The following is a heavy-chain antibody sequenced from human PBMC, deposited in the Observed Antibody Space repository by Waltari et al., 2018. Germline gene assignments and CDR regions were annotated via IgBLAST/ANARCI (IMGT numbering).Heavy chain of an antibody. D-gene: IGHD2-15*01. CDR3: ARRGDWLPLDAFDI. V-gene: IGHV4-59*01. J-gene: IGHJ3*02. CDR2: IYSSGSS. Sequence: QVQLQESGPGLVKPSETLSLTCTGSGGSISSSYWSWIRQPPGKGLEWIGYIYSSGSSNYNPSLKSRVTISVDTSKNQFSLKLNSVTAADTAVYYCARRGDWLPLDAFDIWGQGTVVTVSS. CDR1: GGSISSSY.